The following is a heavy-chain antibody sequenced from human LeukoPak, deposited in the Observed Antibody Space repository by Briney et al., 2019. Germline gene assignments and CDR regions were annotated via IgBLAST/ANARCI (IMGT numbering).Heavy chain of an antibody. CDR2: IIPIFGTA. J-gene: IGHJ6*03. D-gene: IGHD4-17*01. Sequence: SVKVSCKASGGTFSSYAISWVRQAPGQGLEWMGGIIPIFGTANYAQKFQGRVTITADESTSTAYMELSSLRSEDTAVYYCAARVTTTSNYYYYMDVWGKGTTVTVSS. CDR1: GGTFSSYA. V-gene: IGHV1-69*01. CDR3: AARVTTTSNYYYYMDV.